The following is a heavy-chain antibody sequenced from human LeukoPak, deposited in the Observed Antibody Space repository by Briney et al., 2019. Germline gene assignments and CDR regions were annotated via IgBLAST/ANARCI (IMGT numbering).Heavy chain of an antibody. D-gene: IGHD6-13*01. V-gene: IGHV3-7*01. CDR2: IKQDGSEK. Sequence: GGSLRLACAASGFTFSSYWMSWVRHAPGKGLEWVANIKQDGSEKYYVDSVKGRFTISRDNAKNSLYLQMNSLRAEDTAVYYCARHRERDIYSSSYFDPWGQGTLVTVSS. CDR1: GFTFSSYW. CDR3: ARHRERDIYSSSYFDP. J-gene: IGHJ5*02.